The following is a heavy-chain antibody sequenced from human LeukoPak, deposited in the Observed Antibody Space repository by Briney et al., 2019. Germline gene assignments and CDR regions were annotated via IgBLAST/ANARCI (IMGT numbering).Heavy chain of an antibody. CDR3: ARVGGWLQLKRWGFDY. CDR1: GGSLRSYY. V-gene: IGHV4-34*01. Sequence: SETLSLTCAVYGGSLRSYYWSWIRQSPGKGLEWIGEVSHSGTTTYNPSLKGRVIISMDTSKRQFSLEVTSVTAADTAIYYCARVGGWLQLKRWGFDYWGQGTPVTVSS. D-gene: IGHD5-24*01. J-gene: IGHJ4*02. CDR2: VSHSGTT.